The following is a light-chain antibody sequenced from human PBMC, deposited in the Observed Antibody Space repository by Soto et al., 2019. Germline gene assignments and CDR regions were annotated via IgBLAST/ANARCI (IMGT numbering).Light chain of an antibody. CDR1: SSDVGGYNY. CDR2: EVS. J-gene: IGLJ1*01. V-gene: IGLV2-14*01. Sequence: QSALTQPASVSGSPGQSITISCAGTSSDVGGYNYVSWYQQHPGKAPKLIIFEVSNRPSGVSNRFSASKSVNTASLTISGLQTEDEADYFCSSYTSSNTYVFGTGTKVNVL. CDR3: SSYTSSNTYV.